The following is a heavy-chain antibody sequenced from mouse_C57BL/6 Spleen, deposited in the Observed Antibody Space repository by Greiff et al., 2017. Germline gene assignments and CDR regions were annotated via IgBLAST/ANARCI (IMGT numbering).Heavy chain of an antibody. D-gene: IGHD1-1*01. J-gene: IGHJ2*01. Sequence: QVHVKQSGAELVRPGASVKLSCKASGYTFTDYYINWVKQRPGQGLEWIARIYPGSGNTYYNEKFKGKATLTAEKSSSTAYMQLSSLTSEDSAVYFCARNYYGSSFLDYWGQGTTLTVSS. CDR1: GYTFTDYY. CDR2: IYPGSGNT. CDR3: ARNYYGSSFLDY. V-gene: IGHV1-76*01.